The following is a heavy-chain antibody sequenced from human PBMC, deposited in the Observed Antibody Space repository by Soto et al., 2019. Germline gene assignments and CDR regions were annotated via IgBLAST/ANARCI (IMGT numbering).Heavy chain of an antibody. CDR3: ARDFGSSGYRPGDDAFDI. V-gene: IGHV1-18*01. CDR2: ISAYNGNT. Sequence: QVQLVQSGAAVKKPGASVKVSCKASGYTFTSYGISWVRQAPGQGLEWMGWISAYNGNTNYAQKLQGRVTMTKDTSTSTAYMELRSLRSDDTAVYYCARDFGSSGYRPGDDAFDIWGQGTMVTVSS. J-gene: IGHJ3*02. CDR1: GYTFTSYG. D-gene: IGHD3-22*01.